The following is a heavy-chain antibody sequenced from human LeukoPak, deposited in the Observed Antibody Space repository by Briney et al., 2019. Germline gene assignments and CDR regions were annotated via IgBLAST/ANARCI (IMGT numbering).Heavy chain of an antibody. CDR3: ARARPAHCGGDCNYYYYYYYMDV. D-gene: IGHD2-21*02. CDR1: GGSICSGGYY. CDR2: IYYSGST. V-gene: IGHV4-31*03. Sequence: SETLSLTCTVSGGSICSGGYYWSWIRQHPGKGLEWIGYIYYSGSTYYNPSLKSRVTISVDTSKNQFSLKLSSVTAADTAVYYCARARPAHCGGDCNYYYYYYYMDVWGKGTTVTVSS. J-gene: IGHJ6*03.